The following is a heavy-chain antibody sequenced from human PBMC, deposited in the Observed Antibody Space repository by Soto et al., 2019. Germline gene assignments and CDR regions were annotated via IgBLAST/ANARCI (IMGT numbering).Heavy chain of an antibody. V-gene: IGHV3-48*03. CDR1: GFTFSSHE. D-gene: IGHD1-26*01. CDR3: ARGGAMGVDY. CDR2: ISSSGSPI. Sequence: AGGSLRLSCVASGFTFSSHEMNWVRQAPGKGLEWVSYISSSGSPIDYADSVRGRFTISRDNAKNTVYLHVNTLRDEDTAVYYCARGGAMGVDYWGQGTLVTVSS. J-gene: IGHJ4*02.